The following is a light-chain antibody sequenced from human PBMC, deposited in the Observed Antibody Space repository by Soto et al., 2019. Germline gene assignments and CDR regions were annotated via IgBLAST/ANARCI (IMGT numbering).Light chain of an antibody. CDR3: QQRSNWPIT. Sequence: EILLTQPPATLSFSPGEKAPPSSRTSQSVSSYFAWYQQKPGRAPRLLIYDASNRATGIPARFIGSGSGTDFTLTISSLEPEDFAVYYCQQRSNWPITFGQGTRMEIK. CDR2: DAS. J-gene: IGKJ5*01. V-gene: IGKV3-11*01. CDR1: QSVSSY.